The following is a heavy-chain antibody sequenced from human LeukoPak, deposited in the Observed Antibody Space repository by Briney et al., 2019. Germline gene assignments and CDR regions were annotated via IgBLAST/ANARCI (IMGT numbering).Heavy chain of an antibody. D-gene: IGHD1-26*01. CDR2: IYYSGST. CDR3: ARDLRTGPLVGFDD. V-gene: IGHV4-59*01. J-gene: IGHJ4*02. Sequence: PSETLSLTCIVSGGSISSYYWSWLRQPPGKGLEWIGYIYYSGSTNYNPSLKSRVTISVDTSKNQFSLKLSSVTAADTAVYYCARDLRTGPLVGFDDWGQGTLVTVSS. CDR1: GGSISSYY.